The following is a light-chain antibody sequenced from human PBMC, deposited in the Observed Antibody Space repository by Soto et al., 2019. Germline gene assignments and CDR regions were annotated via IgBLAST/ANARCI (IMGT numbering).Light chain of an antibody. J-gene: IGKJ5*01. V-gene: IGKV1-9*01. Sequence: IQLTQSPSSLPASVGDRVTITCRASQGLNSYVAWYQQKPGKAPKVLISAASTLRSGVPSRFSGSGSGTDFTLTISILQPEDFATYYCQQLNGYPITFGQGTRLEIK. CDR2: AAS. CDR3: QQLNGYPIT. CDR1: QGLNSY.